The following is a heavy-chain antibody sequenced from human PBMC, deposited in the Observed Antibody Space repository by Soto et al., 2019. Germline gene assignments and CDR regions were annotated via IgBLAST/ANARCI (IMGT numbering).Heavy chain of an antibody. CDR2: LYYSGST. CDR1: GGSISSGDYY. CDR3: AGGLGKMATLTAFDS. Sequence: QVQLQESGPGLVKPSQTLSLTCTVSGGSISSGDYYWSWIRQPPGKGLEWIGYLYYSGSTYYNPSLTRRVTIPVATAKNPIALELGSVTAADTAVYYWAGGLGKMATLTAFDSWGQGTLVTFSS. D-gene: IGHD5-12*01. J-gene: IGHJ4*02. V-gene: IGHV4-30-4*01.